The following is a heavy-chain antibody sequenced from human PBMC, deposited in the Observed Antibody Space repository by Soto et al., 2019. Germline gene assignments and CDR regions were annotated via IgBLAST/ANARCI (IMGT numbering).Heavy chain of an antibody. V-gene: IGHV3-66*01. J-gene: IGHJ6*02. Sequence: GGSLRLSCAASGFTVSSNYMSWVRQAPGKGLEWVSVIYSGGTIYYADSVKGRFTISRDNAKNSLYLQMNSLRDEDTAVYYCARDYGAIDGTSLDYYYYGMDVWGQGTTVTVSS. D-gene: IGHD2-2*01. CDR3: ARDYGAIDGTSLDYYYYGMDV. CDR1: GFTVSSNY. CDR2: IYSGGTI.